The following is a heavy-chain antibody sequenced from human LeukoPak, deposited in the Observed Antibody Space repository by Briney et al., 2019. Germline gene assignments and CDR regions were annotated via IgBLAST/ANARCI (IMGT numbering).Heavy chain of an antibody. CDR3: ARGPLRSGYYYVGDY. V-gene: IGHV1-46*01. J-gene: IGHJ4*02. CDR2: INPSGGST. CDR1: GYTFTSYY. D-gene: IGHD3-22*01. Sequence: ASVKVSCKASGYTFTSYYMHWVRQAPGQGLEWMGIINPSGGSTSYAQKFQGRVAMTRDTSTSTVYMELSSLRSEDTAVYYCARGPLRSGYYYVGDYWGQGTLVTVSS.